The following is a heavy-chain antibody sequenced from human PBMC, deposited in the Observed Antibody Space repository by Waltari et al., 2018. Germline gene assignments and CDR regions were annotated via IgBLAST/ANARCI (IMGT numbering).Heavy chain of an antibody. CDR3: ARDGGFSRGGTIRAFDI. CDR1: GGSISSGGYY. Sequence: QVQLQESGPGLVKPSQTLSLTCTVSGGSISSGGYYWSWIRQHPGKGLEWIGYIYYSGSTYYTPSLKSRVTISVDTSKNQFSLKLSSVTAADTAVYYCARDGGFSRGGTIRAFDIWGQGTMVTVSS. D-gene: IGHD1-1*01. V-gene: IGHV4-31*03. J-gene: IGHJ3*02. CDR2: IYYSGST.